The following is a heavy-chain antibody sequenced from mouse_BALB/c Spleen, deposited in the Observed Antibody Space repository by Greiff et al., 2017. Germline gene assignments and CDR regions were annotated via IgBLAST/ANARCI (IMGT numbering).Heavy chain of an antibody. Sequence: EVKVVESGGGLVQPGGSRKLSCAASGFTFSSFGMHWVRQAPEKGLEWVAYISSGSSTIYYADTVKGRFTISRDNPKNTLFLQMSSLRSEDTAMYYCARGLGPVYYFDYWGQGTTLTVSS. J-gene: IGHJ2*01. D-gene: IGHD4-1*01. CDR3: ARGLGPVYYFDY. CDR2: ISSGSSTI. V-gene: IGHV5-17*02. CDR1: GFTFSSFG.